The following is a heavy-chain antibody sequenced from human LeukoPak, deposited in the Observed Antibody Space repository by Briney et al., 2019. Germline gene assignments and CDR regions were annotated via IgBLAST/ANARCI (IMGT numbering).Heavy chain of an antibody. Sequence: SETLSLTCAVSGGSITSGRYSWSWIRQPPGKGLEWIGHISHSGSPYYNPSLKSRVTISVDRSKNQFSLKMSSVTAADTAVYYCAGSRANYGDYGEASDIWGQGTMVTVSS. J-gene: IGHJ3*02. CDR3: AGSRANYGDYGEASDI. CDR1: GGSITSGRYS. V-gene: IGHV4-30-2*01. CDR2: ISHSGSP. D-gene: IGHD4-17*01.